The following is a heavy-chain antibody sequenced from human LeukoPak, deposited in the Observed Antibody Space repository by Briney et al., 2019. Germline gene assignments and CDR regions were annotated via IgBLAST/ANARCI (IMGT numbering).Heavy chain of an antibody. J-gene: IGHJ5*02. CDR1: GFTFSNYA. CDR2: ISSNGGST. CDR3: ARAVKWELTLNRHTGNWFDP. D-gene: IGHD1-26*01. Sequence: PGGSLRLSCAASGFTFSNYAMHWVRQAPGKGLEYVSAISSNGGSTYCANSVKGRFTISRDNAKHSLYLQMNSLRAEDTAVYYCARAVKWELTLNRHTGNWFDPWGQGTLVTVSS. V-gene: IGHV3-64*01.